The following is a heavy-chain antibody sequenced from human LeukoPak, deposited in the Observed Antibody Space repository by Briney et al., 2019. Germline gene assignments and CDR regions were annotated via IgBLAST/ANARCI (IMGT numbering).Heavy chain of an antibody. V-gene: IGHV5-51*01. J-gene: IGHJ1*01. Sequence: GESLEISCKGPGYRFTNYWIAWVRQMPGKGLEWMGIIYPGDSDTRYSPSFQGQVTISADKSISTAYLQWSSLKASDTAMYYCARPACSSTSCYLYFQYWGQGTLVTVSS. CDR1: GYRFTNYW. CDR3: ARPACSSTSCYLYFQY. CDR2: IYPGDSDT. D-gene: IGHD2-2*01.